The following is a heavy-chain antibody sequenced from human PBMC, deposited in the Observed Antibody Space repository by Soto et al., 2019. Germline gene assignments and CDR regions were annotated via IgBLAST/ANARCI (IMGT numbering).Heavy chain of an antibody. CDR1: GYTFTSYG. D-gene: IGHD3-10*01. Sequence: ASVKVSCKASGYTFTSYGISWVRQAPGQGLEWMGWISAYNGNTNYAQKLQGRVTMTTDTSTSTAYMELRSLRSDDTAMYYCARDEDYYGSGSYSRELNYYGMDVWGQGTTVTVSS. CDR2: ISAYNGNT. V-gene: IGHV1-18*01. CDR3: ARDEDYYGSGSYSRELNYYGMDV. J-gene: IGHJ6*02.